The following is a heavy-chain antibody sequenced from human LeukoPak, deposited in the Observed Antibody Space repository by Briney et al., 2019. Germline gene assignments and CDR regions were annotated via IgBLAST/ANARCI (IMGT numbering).Heavy chain of an antibody. D-gene: IGHD5-12*01. V-gene: IGHV3-15*01. CDR3: TTDPRQATIIFY. Sequence: GSLRLSSAASGFTFSKARMSWVRQGPGKGLEWVGRIKSKTDVGTTDYAPPLKSRFTISRDDSKNTMYLQMNSLKTEDTAVYYCTTDPRQATIIFYWGQGTLVTVSS. J-gene: IGHJ4*02. CDR1: GFTFSKAR. CDR2: IKSKTDVGTT.